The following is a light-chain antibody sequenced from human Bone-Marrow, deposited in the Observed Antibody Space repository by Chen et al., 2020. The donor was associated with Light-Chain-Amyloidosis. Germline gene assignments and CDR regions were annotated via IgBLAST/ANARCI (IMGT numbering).Light chain of an antibody. J-gene: IGLJ3*02. CDR2: DDS. CDR3: QVWDRSSDRPV. CDR1: NIGSTS. V-gene: IGLV3-21*02. Sequence: SYVLTQPSSVSAAPGQTATIAWGGNNIGSTSVHWYQQTPGQAPLLVVYDDSDRPSGIPERLAGSNAGNTATLTISRVEAGDEADEYCQVWDRSSDRPVFGGGTKLTVL.